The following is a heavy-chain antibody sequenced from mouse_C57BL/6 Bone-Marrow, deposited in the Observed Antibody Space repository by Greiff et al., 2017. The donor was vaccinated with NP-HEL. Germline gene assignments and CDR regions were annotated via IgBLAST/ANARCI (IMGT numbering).Heavy chain of an antibody. Sequence: QVQLQQPGAELARPGASVKLSCKASGYTFTSYGISWVKQRTGQGLEWIGEIYPRSGNTYYNEKFKGKATLTADKSSSTAYMELRSLTSEDSAVYFCARELRGAMDYWGQGTSVTVSS. J-gene: IGHJ4*01. CDR3: ARELRGAMDY. CDR1: GYTFTSYG. D-gene: IGHD2-12*01. CDR2: IYPRSGNT. V-gene: IGHV1-81*01.